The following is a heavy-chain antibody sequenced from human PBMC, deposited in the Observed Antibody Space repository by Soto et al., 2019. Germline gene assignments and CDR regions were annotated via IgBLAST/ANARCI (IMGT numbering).Heavy chain of an antibody. J-gene: IGHJ4*02. D-gene: IGHD6-19*01. CDR2: IYDRGST. V-gene: IGHV4-39*01. Sequence: PSETLSLTCTVSGGSIGSSSYYRGWIRQPPGKGLEWIGSIYDRGSTYSNPSLKSRLTTSLDTSKNQFSPKLTSVTAADTAVYYCAIHGYTSGRTYFDYWGQGTLVTVSS. CDR3: AIHGYTSGRTYFDY. CDR1: GGSIGSSSYY.